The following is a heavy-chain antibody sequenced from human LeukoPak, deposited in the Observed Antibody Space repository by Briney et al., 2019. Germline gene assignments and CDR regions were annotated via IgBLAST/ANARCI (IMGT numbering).Heavy chain of an antibody. J-gene: IGHJ4*02. CDR3: ARRSSIPTRLFDF. D-gene: IGHD6-6*01. Sequence: GESLEISCQGSGYSFTTYWIGWVRQMPGKGLEWMGIIYPGDSDTRYSPSFQGQVTISADKSISTAYLQWSSLKASDTAMYYCARRSSIPTRLFDFWGQGTPVTVSS. CDR1: GYSFTTYW. V-gene: IGHV5-51*01. CDR2: IYPGDSDT.